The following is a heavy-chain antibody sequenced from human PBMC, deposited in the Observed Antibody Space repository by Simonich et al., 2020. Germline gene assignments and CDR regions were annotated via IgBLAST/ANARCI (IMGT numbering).Heavy chain of an antibody. CDR3: ARDYSNYDAFDI. D-gene: IGHD4-4*01. V-gene: IGHV3-74*01. J-gene: IGHJ3*02. CDR1: GFTFSSSW. CDR2: INSDGSST. Sequence: EVQLVESGGGLVQPGGSLRLSCAASGFTFSSSWMHWVRQAPGKGMGWVSRINSDGSSTSYADSGKGRFTISRDNAKNTLYLQMNSLRAEDTAVYYCARDYSNYDAFDIWGQGTMVTVSS.